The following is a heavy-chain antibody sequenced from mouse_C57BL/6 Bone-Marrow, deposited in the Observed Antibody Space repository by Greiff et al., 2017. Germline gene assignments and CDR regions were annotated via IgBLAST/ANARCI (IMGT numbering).Heavy chain of an antibody. D-gene: IGHD2-1*01. CDR2: ISNGGGST. Sequence: EVKLVESGGGLVQPGGSLKLSCAASGFTFSDYYMYWVRQTPEKRLEWVAYISNGGGSTYYPDTVKGRFTISRDNAKTTLYLQMSRLKSEDTAMYYCARPGVTGAWFAYWGQGTLVTVSA. V-gene: IGHV5-12*01. J-gene: IGHJ3*01. CDR1: GFTFSDYY. CDR3: ARPGVTGAWFAY.